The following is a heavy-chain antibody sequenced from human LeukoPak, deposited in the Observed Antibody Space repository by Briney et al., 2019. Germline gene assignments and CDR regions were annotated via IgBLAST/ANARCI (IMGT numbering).Heavy chain of an antibody. CDR2: IKSTTSGGTT. V-gene: IGHV3-15*01. CDR1: GFTFSNVW. J-gene: IGHJ3*01. D-gene: IGHD1-1*01. Sequence: KTGGSLRLSCAATGFTFSNVWMSWVRQAPGKGLEWVGRIKSTTSGGTTDYAAPVKGRFSISRDDSKNMLYLQMNSLKTGDTAVYHCATYNRKDAFDFWGRGTMVTVSS. CDR3: ATYNRKDAFDF.